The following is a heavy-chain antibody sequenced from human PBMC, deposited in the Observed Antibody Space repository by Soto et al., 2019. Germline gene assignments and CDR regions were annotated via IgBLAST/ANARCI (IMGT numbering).Heavy chain of an antibody. J-gene: IGHJ6*02. V-gene: IGHV4-30-4*01. CDR3: AGEGTWSGYYYYGMDV. CDR1: GGSISSGDYY. Sequence: PSETLSLTCTVSGGSISSGDYYWSWIRQPPGKGLEWIGYIYYSGSTYYNPSLKSRVTISVDTSKNQFSLKLSSVTAADTAVYYCAGEGTWSGYYYYGMDVWGQGTTVTVSS. CDR2: IYYSGST. D-gene: IGHD1-1*01.